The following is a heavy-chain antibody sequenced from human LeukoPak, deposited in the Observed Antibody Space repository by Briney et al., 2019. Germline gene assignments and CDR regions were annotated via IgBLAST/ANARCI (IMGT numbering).Heavy chain of an antibody. D-gene: IGHD3/OR15-3a*01. CDR3: ARGLDFVDY. CDR2: ISSSSSTI. V-gene: IGHV3-48*01. J-gene: IGHJ4*02. CDR1: AFTFSGYS. Sequence: GGSLRLSCAASAFTFSGYSMNWVRQAPGKGLEWVSYISSSSSTIYYADSVKGRFTISRDNAKNSLYLQMNSLRAEDTAVYYCARGLDFVDYWGQGTLVTVSS.